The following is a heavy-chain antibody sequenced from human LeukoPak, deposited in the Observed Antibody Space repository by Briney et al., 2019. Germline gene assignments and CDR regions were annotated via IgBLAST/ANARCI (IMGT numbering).Heavy chain of an antibody. CDR1: GYTFIRYG. CDR2: ISAYNGNT. D-gene: IGHD2-2*01. V-gene: IGHV1-18*01. J-gene: IGHJ4*02. Sequence: GASVKVSCKASGYTFIRYGITWVRQAPGQGLGWMGWISAYNGNTRYAQKFQGRVTMTTDTSTSTAYMELRSLRSDDTAVYYCARDNSAVSDCSSTSCFHFGYWGQGALVTVSS. CDR3: ARDNSAVSDCSSTSCFHFGY.